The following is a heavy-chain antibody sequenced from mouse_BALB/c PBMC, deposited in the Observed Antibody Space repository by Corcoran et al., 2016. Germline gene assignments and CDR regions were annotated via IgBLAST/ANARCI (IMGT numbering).Heavy chain of an antibody. V-gene: IGHV14-3*02. CDR3: ARYYYGSSYAMDY. CDR2: IDPANGNT. Sequence: EVQLQQSGAELVKPGASVKLSCTASGFNIKDTYMHWVKQRPEQGLEWIGRIDPANGNTKYDTKFQGKATITADTSSNTDYLQLSSLTSEDTAVYYCARYYYGSSYAMDYWGQGTSVTVSS. D-gene: IGHD1-1*01. CDR1: GFNIKDTY. J-gene: IGHJ4*01.